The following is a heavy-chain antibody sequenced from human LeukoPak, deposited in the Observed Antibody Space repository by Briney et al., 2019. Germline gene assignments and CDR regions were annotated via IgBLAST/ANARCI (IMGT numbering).Heavy chain of an antibody. D-gene: IGHD3-22*01. CDR2: ISSSSSYI. Sequence: GGSLRLSCAASGFTFSSYSMNWVRQAPGKGLEWVSSISSSSSYIYYADSVKGRFTISRDNAKNSLYLQMNSLRAEDTAVYYCARDYYDSSGYYTFLDYWGQGTLVTVSS. CDR3: ARDYYDSSGYYTFLDY. CDR1: GFTFSSYS. V-gene: IGHV3-21*01. J-gene: IGHJ4*02.